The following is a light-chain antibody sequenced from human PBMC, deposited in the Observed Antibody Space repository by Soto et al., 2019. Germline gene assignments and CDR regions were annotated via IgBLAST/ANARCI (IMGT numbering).Light chain of an antibody. CDR2: GAS. V-gene: IGKV3D-15*01. Sequence: EIVLTQSPGTLSLSPGERATLSFSSSQSVSNNYLAWYQQKPGQAPRLVIYGASNRATGIPARFSGSGSGTDFTLPVSSLQTEDFAVYYCQQYNNWHTMTLGHGTKVDIK. CDR3: QQYNNWHTMT. J-gene: IGKJ1*01. CDR1: QSVSNN.